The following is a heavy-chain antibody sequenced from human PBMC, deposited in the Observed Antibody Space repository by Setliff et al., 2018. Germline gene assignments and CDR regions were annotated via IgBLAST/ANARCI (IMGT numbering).Heavy chain of an antibody. CDR3: TRGKMDVVAAAGKYCAMDV. D-gene: IGHD6-13*01. CDR1: GYTFNNYG. Sequence: GASVKVSCKASGYTFNNYGVAWVRQAPGQGLDWMGGTFPMFDRPKYEQKFQDRVKITADESTNTVYIEFSSLRSEDSAVYYCTRGKMDVVAAAGKYCAMDVWGQGTTVTVSS. J-gene: IGHJ6*02. V-gene: IGHV1-69*13. CDR2: TFPMFDRP.